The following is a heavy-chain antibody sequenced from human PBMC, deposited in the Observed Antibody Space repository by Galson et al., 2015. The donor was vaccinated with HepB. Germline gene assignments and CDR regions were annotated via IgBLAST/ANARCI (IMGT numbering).Heavy chain of an antibody. J-gene: IGHJ4*02. V-gene: IGHV3-21*03. Sequence: SLRLSCAASGFTFSSYSMNWVRQAPGKGLEWVSFISSSSSYIYYADSLKSRLTITRDISKNHVVLTMTDMDPADTGTYYCAHHRVDGSRYYYDFDYWGQGTLVTVSS. CDR2: ISSSSSYI. D-gene: IGHD3-22*01. CDR1: GFTFSSYS. CDR3: AHHRVDGSRYYYDFDY.